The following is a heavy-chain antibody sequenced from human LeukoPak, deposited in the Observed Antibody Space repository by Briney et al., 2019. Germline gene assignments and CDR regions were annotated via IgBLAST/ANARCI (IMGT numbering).Heavy chain of an antibody. CDR3: AREDGRYGRESDY. CDR2: INHSGST. J-gene: IGHJ4*02. D-gene: IGHD4-17*01. V-gene: IGHV4-34*01. Sequence: SETLSLTCAVYGGSFSGYYWSWIRQPPGKGLEWIGEINHSGSTNYNPSLKSRVTISVDTSKNQFSLKLSSVTAADTAVYYCAREDGRYGRESDYWGQGTLVTVSS. CDR1: GGSFSGYY.